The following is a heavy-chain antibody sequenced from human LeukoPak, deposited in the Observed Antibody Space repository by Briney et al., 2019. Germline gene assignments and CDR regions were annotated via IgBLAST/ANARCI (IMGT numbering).Heavy chain of an antibody. V-gene: IGHV3-23*01. J-gene: IGHJ4*02. CDR3: AKLGRTVVTRGYFDY. CDR2: ISGSGGST. D-gene: IGHD4-23*01. Sequence: PGGSLRLSCAASGFTFSSYAMSWVRQAPGKGLEWVSAISGSGGSTYYADSVKGRFTISRENSKNTLYLQMNSLRAEDTAVYYCAKLGRTVVTRGYFDYWGQGTLVTVSS. CDR1: GFTFSSYA.